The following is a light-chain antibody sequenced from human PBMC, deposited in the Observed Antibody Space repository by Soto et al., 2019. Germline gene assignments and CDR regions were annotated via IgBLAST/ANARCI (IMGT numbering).Light chain of an antibody. CDR2: WAS. Sequence: DIVMTQSPDSLAVSLGERATINCKSSQSVLYSSNNKNYLAWYQQKPRQPPKLLIYWASTRESGVPDRFSGSGSGTDFTLTISSLQAEDVAVYYCQQYYSTPFTFGPGTKVDLK. CDR3: QQYYSTPFT. CDR1: QSVLYSSNNKNY. V-gene: IGKV4-1*01. J-gene: IGKJ3*01.